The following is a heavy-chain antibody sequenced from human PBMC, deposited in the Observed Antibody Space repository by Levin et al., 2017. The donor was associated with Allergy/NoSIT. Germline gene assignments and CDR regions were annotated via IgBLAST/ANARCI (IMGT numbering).Heavy chain of an antibody. CDR3: ANTQGTSRGGGRYYYFDY. CDR2: ISYDGSDK. V-gene: IGHV3-30*18. D-gene: IGHD3-16*02. Sequence: GESLKISCTSSGFIFSSYGMHWVRQAPGKGLEWVAVISYDGSDKNYADSVRGRFTISRDSSKDTLYLQMNSLRPEDTAVYYCANTQGTSRGGGRYYYFDYWGQGALVIVSS. J-gene: IGHJ4*02. CDR1: GFIFSSYG.